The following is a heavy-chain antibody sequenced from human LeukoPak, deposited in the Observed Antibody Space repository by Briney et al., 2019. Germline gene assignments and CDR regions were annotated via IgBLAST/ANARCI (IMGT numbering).Heavy chain of an antibody. J-gene: IGHJ4*02. V-gene: IGHV6-1*01. CDR3: ARDEGNTGWYDY. CDR2: IYYRSRWYN. CDR1: GDSVSSNNGA. D-gene: IGHD6-19*01. Sequence: SQTPSLTCDISGDSVSSNNGAWNWIRQSPSRGLEWLGRIYYRSRWYNDYAASVEGRLTINPDTSKNQFSLQLKSVTPEDTAVYYCARDEGNTGWYDYWGQGTLVSVSS.